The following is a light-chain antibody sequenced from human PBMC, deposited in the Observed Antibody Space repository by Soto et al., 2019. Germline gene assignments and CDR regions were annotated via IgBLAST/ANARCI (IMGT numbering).Light chain of an antibody. CDR1: QSLLHITGETF. J-gene: IGKJ5*01. CDR3: LQSTQRPHT. Sequence: DVVMTQTPLSLSVAPGQPASISCKSSQSLLHITGETFLFWYLQKPGQSPQLLIYEVSTRVSGVPDRFSGSGSGTAVTLEISRVETDDVGIYYCLQSTQRPHTFGQGTRLGIE. V-gene: IGKV2D-29*02. CDR2: EVS.